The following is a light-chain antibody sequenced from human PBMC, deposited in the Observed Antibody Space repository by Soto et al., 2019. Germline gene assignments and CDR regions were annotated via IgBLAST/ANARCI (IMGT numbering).Light chain of an antibody. V-gene: IGKV3-20*01. CDR3: QQYGVSPT. CDR1: QTISNTF. Sequence: EIVLTQSPGTLSLSPGERATLSCRASQTISNTFLAWYQQRPGQAPRLLIYGASGRAAGIPDRFSGSGSGTDFTLSISRLEPEDFAVYYCQQYGVSPTFGGGTKGEIK. CDR2: GAS. J-gene: IGKJ4*01.